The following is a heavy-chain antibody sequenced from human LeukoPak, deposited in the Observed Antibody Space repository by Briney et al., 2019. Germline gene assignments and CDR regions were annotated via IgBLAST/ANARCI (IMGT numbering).Heavy chain of an antibody. J-gene: IGHJ6*02. CDR1: GGSISSYY. Sequence: PSVTLSLTCTVSGGSISSYYWSWIRQSPGKGLEWIGYIYYSGSTNYNPSLKSRVTISVDTSKNQFSLKLSSVTAADTAVYYCARVYYAPTGNGMDVWGQGTTVTVSS. CDR2: IYYSGST. D-gene: IGHD3-22*01. V-gene: IGHV4-59*01. CDR3: ARVYYAPTGNGMDV.